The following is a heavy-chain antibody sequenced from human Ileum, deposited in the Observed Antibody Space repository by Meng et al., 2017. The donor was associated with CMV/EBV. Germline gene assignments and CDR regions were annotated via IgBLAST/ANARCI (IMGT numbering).Heavy chain of an antibody. J-gene: IGHJ5*02. Sequence: TFHIYDIAWVRRAPGRGPEWVSSISTTGSHTYYADSVKGRFTVSRDNSKNTLYLEMKYVRVEDTAVYYCAREWWYEPTAFRGLTLDPWGQGTLVTVSS. D-gene: IGHD2-15*01. V-gene: IGHV3-23*01. CDR3: AREWWYEPTAFRGLTLDP. CDR1: TFHIYD. CDR2: ISTTGSHT.